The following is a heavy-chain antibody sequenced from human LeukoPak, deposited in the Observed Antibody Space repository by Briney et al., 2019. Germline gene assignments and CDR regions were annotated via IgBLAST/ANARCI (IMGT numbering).Heavy chain of an antibody. Sequence: SETLFLTCTVSGGSISSYYWSWIRQPPGKGLEWIGYIYYSGSTNYNPSLKSRVTISVDTSKNQFSLKLSSVTAADTAVYYCARWAMVRGAFDYWGQGTLVTVSS. V-gene: IGHV4-59*01. CDR2: IYYSGST. J-gene: IGHJ4*02. CDR3: ARWAMVRGAFDY. CDR1: GGSISSYY. D-gene: IGHD3-10*01.